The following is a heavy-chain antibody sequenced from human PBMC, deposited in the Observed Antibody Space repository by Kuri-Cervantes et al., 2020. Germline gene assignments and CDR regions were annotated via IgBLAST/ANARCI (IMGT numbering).Heavy chain of an antibody. CDR1: GYTFITYY. Sequence: ASVKVSCKASGYTFITYYIHWVRQAPGQGLEWMGIINPSGGSTNYAQKLRGRVTMTTDTSTSTAYMELRSLRSDDTAVYYCARALGDLYYYYGMDVWGQGTTVTVSS. CDR2: INPSGGST. J-gene: IGHJ6*02. CDR3: ARALGDLYYYYGMDV. D-gene: IGHD2-21*02. V-gene: IGHV1-46*01.